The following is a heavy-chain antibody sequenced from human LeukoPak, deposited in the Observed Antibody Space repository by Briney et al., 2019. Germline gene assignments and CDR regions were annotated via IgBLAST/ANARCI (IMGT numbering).Heavy chain of an antibody. CDR2: ISGSGVSA. CDR3: AKDLRFNYVWEAGY. Sequence: GGSLRLSCAASGFTFSTYAMSWVRQAPGKGLEWVSAISGSGVSAYYADSVKGRFTISRDNSKNTLYLQMNSLRAEDTAVYYCAKDLRFNYVWEAGYWGQGTLVTVSS. V-gene: IGHV3-23*01. D-gene: IGHD3-16*01. CDR1: GFTFSTYA. J-gene: IGHJ4*02.